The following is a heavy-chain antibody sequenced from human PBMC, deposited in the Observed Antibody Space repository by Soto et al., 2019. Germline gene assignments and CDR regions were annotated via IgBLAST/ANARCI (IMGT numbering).Heavy chain of an antibody. CDR2: ISQTGAT. J-gene: IGHJ5*02. D-gene: IGHD3-10*01. CDR1: GGSITSGNSYS. Sequence: SEILSLACAVSGGSITSGNSYSWAWIRQPPGRGLEWIGSISQTGATSYNPSLTSRVSVSLDKSKNQFSLRLSSVTAADMAVYYCARAVSPYFGTWFDPWGQGTLVTVSS. CDR3: ARAVSPYFGTWFDP. V-gene: IGHV4-30-2*01.